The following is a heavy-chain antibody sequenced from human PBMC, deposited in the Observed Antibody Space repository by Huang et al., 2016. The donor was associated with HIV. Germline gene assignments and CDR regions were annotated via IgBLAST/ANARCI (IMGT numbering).Heavy chain of an antibody. V-gene: IGHV4-39*01. D-gene: IGHD2-15*01. J-gene: IGHJ4*02. CDR2: IHYRWST. CDR1: GGSIDSRSYS. Sequence: QLQLQESGPGLVKPSETLSLTCTVSGGSIDSRSYSWGWISQPPGKGLEWIGTIHYRWSTYDSPYHKRRGAVSVGTSKKQFSLTLSSVTAADTAVYYCARPHGGGGGCYPYWGQGTLVTVSS. CDR3: ARPHGGGGGCYPY.